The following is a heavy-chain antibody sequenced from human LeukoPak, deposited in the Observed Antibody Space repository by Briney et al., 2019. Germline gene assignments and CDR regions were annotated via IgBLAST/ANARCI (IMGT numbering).Heavy chain of an antibody. V-gene: IGHV1-18*01. J-gene: IGHJ6*02. D-gene: IGHD2-15*01. Sequence: GASVKVSCKASGYTFTSYGISWVRQAPGQGLEWMGWISAYNGNTNHAQKLQGRVTMTTDTSTSTAYMELRSLRSDDTAVYYCARSHSGGCVESDDYYYGMDVWGQGTTVTVSS. CDR2: ISAYNGNT. CDR3: ARSHSGGCVESDDYYYGMDV. CDR1: GYTFTSYG.